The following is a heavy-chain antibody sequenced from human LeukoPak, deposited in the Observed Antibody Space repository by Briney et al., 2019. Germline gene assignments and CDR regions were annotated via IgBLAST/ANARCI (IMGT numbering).Heavy chain of an antibody. Sequence: PSETLSLTCTVSGASVSSGDHYWSWIRQLPGKGLEWIGYIYYSGSTYYNPSLKSRLTISVDTSKNQFSLKLSSVTAADTAVYYCARRRGNTSGFQGYYFDYWGRGTLVTVSS. V-gene: IGHV4-31*03. CDR2: IYYSGST. D-gene: IGHD6-19*01. CDR3: ARRRGNTSGFQGYYFDY. J-gene: IGHJ4*02. CDR1: GASVSSGDHY.